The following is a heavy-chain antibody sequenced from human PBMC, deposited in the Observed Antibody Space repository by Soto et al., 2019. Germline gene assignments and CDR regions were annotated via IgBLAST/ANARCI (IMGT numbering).Heavy chain of an antibody. V-gene: IGHV4-39*01. Sequence: PSETLSLTCTVPGGSISRSSYYWGWIRQPPGKGLEWIGSIYYSGSTYYNPSLKSRVTISVDTSKNQFSLKLSSVTAADTAVYYCARRIAAAGTVFWFDPWGQGTLVTVSS. CDR2: IYYSGST. J-gene: IGHJ5*02. CDR1: GGSISRSSYY. CDR3: ARRIAAAGTVFWFDP. D-gene: IGHD6-13*01.